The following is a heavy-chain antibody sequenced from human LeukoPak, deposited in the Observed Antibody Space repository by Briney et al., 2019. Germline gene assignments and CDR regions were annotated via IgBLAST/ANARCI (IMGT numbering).Heavy chain of an antibody. CDR1: GFTFSDHY. CDR2: TRNKANSYTT. CDR3: ARTLTAYCSGGSCYSYYFGY. V-gene: IGHV3-72*01. Sequence: PGGSLRLSCAASGFTFSDHYMDWVRQAPGKGLEWVGRTRNKANSYTTEYAASVKGRFTISRDDSKNSLYLQMNSLKTEDTAVYYCARTLTAYCSGGSCYSYYFGYWGQGTLVTVSS. D-gene: IGHD2-15*01. J-gene: IGHJ4*02.